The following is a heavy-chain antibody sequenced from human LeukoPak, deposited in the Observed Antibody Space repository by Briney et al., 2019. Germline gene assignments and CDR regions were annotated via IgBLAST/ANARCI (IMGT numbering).Heavy chain of an antibody. Sequence: GGSLRLSCAASGFTFSSYAMHWVRQAPGKGLEWVAVISYDRSNKYYADSVKGRFTISRDNSKNTLYLQMNSLRAEDTAVYYCARGIFGVVINLFTGMDVWGLGTTVTVSS. J-gene: IGHJ6*02. D-gene: IGHD3-3*01. V-gene: IGHV3-30-3*01. CDR1: GFTFSSYA. CDR3: ARGIFGVVINLFTGMDV. CDR2: ISYDRSNK.